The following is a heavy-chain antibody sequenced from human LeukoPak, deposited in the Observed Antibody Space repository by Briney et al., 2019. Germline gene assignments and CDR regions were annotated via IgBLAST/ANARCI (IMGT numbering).Heavy chain of an antibody. J-gene: IGHJ6*03. CDR2: MNPNSGNK. CDR1: GYSFTNFD. CDR3: ARGPQWRGDYYYMDV. D-gene: IGHD6-19*01. Sequence: ASVKVSCKASGYSFTNFDINWVRQATGQGLEWMGWMNPNSGNKGYAQKFQGRVTMTMSTSITTAYMELSSLRSEDTAVYYCARGPQWRGDYYYMDVWGRGTTVTVSS. V-gene: IGHV1-8*01.